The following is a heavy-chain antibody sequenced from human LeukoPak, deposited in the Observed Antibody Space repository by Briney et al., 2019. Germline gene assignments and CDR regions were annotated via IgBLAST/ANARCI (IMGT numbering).Heavy chain of an antibody. V-gene: IGHV3-30*03. CDR2: ISYDGSNK. Sequence: GRSLRLSCAASGFTFSSYGMHWVRQAPGKGLEWVAVISYDGSNKYYADSVKGRFTISRDNSKNTLYLQMNSLRAEDTAVYYCARGRGPARPLTFYFDPWGQGTLVTVSS. D-gene: IGHD6-6*01. CDR3: ARGRGPARPLTFYFDP. CDR1: GFTFSSYG. J-gene: IGHJ5*02.